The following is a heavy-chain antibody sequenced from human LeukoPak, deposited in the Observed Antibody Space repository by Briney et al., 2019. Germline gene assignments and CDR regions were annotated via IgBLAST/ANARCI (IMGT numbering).Heavy chain of an antibody. CDR1: GGSISSSSYY. CDR2: IYYSGST. Sequence: SETLSLTCTVSGGSISSSSYYWGWIRQPPGKGLEWIGSIYYSGSTYYNPSLKSRVTISVDTSKNQFSLKLSSVTAADTAVYYCARQVVYGAFDIWGQGTMVTVSS. V-gene: IGHV4-39*07. D-gene: IGHD2-2*01. CDR3: ARQVVYGAFDI. J-gene: IGHJ3*02.